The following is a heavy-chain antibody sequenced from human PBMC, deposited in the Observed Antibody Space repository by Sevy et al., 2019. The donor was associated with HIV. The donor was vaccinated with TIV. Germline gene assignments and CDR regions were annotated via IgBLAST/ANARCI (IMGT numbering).Heavy chain of an antibody. Sequence: GGSLRLSCAASGFNFDDYTMHWVRQDPGKGLRWVSLIGWDGDNTYYADSVRGRFTISRDNSKNSLYLEMNSLTTEDTALYYCAKDPSRSGTWFFDSWGQGTLVTVSS. V-gene: IGHV3-43*01. D-gene: IGHD3-9*01. CDR2: IGWDGDNT. J-gene: IGHJ4*02. CDR3: AKDPSRSGTWFFDS. CDR1: GFNFDDYT.